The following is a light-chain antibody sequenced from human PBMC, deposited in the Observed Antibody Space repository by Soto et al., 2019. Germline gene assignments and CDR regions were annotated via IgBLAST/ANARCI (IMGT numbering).Light chain of an antibody. Sequence: DIQMTQYPSTLSGSVGDRVTITCRASQTISSWLAWYQQKPGKAPKLLIYKASTLKSGVPSRFSGSGSGTEFTLTISSLQPDDFATYYCQQSYSTPALTFGGGTKVDIK. V-gene: IGKV1-5*03. CDR1: QTISSW. CDR3: QQSYSTPALT. J-gene: IGKJ4*01. CDR2: KAS.